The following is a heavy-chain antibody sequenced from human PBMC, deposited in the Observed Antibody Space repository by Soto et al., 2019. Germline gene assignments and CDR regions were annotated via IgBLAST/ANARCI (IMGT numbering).Heavy chain of an antibody. CDR1: GGTFSSYA. Sequence: GASVKVSCKASGGTFSSYAISWVRQAPGQGLEWMGGIIPIFGTANYAQKFQGRVTITADESTSTVYMELSSLRSEDTAVYYCSWLVWELPDKSGYYYGMDVWGQGTTVNVSS. D-gene: IGHD1-26*01. CDR2: IIPIFGTA. J-gene: IGHJ6*02. CDR3: SWLVWELPDKSGYYYGMDV. V-gene: IGHV1-69*13.